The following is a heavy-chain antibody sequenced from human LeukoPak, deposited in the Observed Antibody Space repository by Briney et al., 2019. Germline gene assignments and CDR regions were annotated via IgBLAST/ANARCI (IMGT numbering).Heavy chain of an antibody. CDR3: AEGRDCFDP. J-gene: IGHJ5*02. Sequence: GGSLRLSCAASGFTFYDYGMSWVRHAPGKGLEWVSGINRNGGRTDYADSVKGLFTISGDNAKNPLYLQMNSRGDEDAVLYHCAEGRDCFDPWGQGTLVTVSS. CDR1: GFTFYDYG. V-gene: IGHV3-20*01. D-gene: IGHD1-26*01. CDR2: INRNGGRT.